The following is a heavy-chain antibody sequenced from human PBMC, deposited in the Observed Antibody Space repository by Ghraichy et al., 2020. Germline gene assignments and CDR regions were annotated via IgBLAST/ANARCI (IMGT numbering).Heavy chain of an antibody. CDR1: GFIVSSNY. D-gene: IGHD3-10*01. V-gene: IGHV3-66*01. J-gene: IGHJ6*03. CDR2: MYSGGTT. Sequence: GGSLRLSCAASGFIVSSNYMSWVRQPPGKGLEWVSVMYSGGTTYYADSVQDRFTISRDNSKNTLYLEMNNLRGEDTAVYYCARDDGFLRYLDVWGKGTTVTVSS. CDR3: ARDDGFLRYLDV.